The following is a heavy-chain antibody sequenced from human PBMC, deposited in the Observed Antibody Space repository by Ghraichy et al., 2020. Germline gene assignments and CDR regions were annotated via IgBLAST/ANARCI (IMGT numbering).Heavy chain of an antibody. Sequence: ASVKVSCKASGYTFTSYGISWVRQAPGQGLEWMGWISAYNGNTNYAQKLQGRVTMTTDTSTSTAYMELRSLRSDDTAVYYCARDFHIRGSGSYLPFDYWGQGTLVTVSS. J-gene: IGHJ4*02. CDR3: ARDFHIRGSGSYLPFDY. CDR1: GYTFTSYG. CDR2: ISAYNGNT. D-gene: IGHD3-10*01. V-gene: IGHV1-18*01.